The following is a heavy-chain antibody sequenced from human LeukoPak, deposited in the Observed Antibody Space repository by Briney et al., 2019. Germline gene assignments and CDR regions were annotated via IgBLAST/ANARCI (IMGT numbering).Heavy chain of an antibody. CDR1: GGSISSSTYY. V-gene: IGHV4-39*01. J-gene: IGHJ4*02. CDR2: IFYSGST. CDR3: ARGHVYNNPNYFVS. D-gene: IGHD5-24*01. Sequence: SETLSLTCTVSGGSISSSTYYWGWIRQTPGKGLEWIGNIFYSGSTYYNPSLKSRITISVDTSKNQFSLRLSSMTAADTAVYYCARGHVYNNPNYFVSWGQGILVAVSS.